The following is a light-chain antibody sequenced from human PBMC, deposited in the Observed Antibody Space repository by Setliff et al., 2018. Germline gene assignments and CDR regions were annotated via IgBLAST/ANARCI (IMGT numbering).Light chain of an antibody. V-gene: IGLV2-14*01. CDR2: EVT. J-gene: IGLJ2*01. Sequence: QSALTQPAAVSGSPGQSIAISRTGTSSDVGGYDYVSWYQHHPGKAPKLMIFEVTKRPSGVSDRFSGSKSGNTASLTISGLQAEDEADYYCLSYTSETTHALFGGGTKVTV. CDR1: SSDVGGYDY. CDR3: LSYTSETTHAL.